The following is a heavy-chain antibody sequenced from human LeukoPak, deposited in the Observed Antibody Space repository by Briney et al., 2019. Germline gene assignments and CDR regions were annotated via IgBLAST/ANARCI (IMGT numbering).Heavy chain of an antibody. D-gene: IGHD3-9*01. CDR3: ARDTLNGPFVISLDY. J-gene: IGHJ4*02. V-gene: IGHV3-48*03. CDR1: GSSFSSYE. CDR2: ISSGGNTE. Sequence: PGGSLRLSCAAPGSSFSSYEMNWVRQAPGKGREWVSHISSGGNTEYYVDSVRGRFTMSRDNAKNLLFLQMNSLRAEDTAVYYCARDTLNGPFVISLDYWGQGALVTVSS.